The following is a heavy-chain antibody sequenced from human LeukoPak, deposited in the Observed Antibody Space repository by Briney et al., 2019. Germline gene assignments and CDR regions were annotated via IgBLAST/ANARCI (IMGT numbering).Heavy chain of an antibody. CDR3: ARPYGSGSYRGDAFDI. CDR2: IYYSGST. J-gene: IGHJ3*02. V-gene: IGHV4-39*01. CDR1: GGSISSSSYY. Sequence: SETLSLTCTVSGGSISSSSYYWGWIRQPPGKGLEWIGSIYYSGSTYYNPSLKSRVTISVDTSKNQFSLKLSSVTAADTAVYYCARPYGSGSYRGDAFDIWGRGTMVTVSS. D-gene: IGHD3-10*01.